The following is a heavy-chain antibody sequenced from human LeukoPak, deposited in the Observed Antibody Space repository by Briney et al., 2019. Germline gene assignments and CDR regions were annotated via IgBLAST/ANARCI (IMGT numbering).Heavy chain of an antibody. J-gene: IGHJ4*02. D-gene: IGHD3-10*01. V-gene: IGHV3-20*04. Sequence: GGSLRLSCAATGFTFVDYGMSWVRQAPGKGLEGVSGINWNGGSAIYAGSVKGRFTISRDNAKNSLYLQMNSLRAEDTALYYCARGRRPTSDYYGSGIVDYWGPGTLATVS. CDR3: ARGRRPTSDYYGSGIVDY. CDR2: INWNGGSA. CDR1: GFTFVDYG.